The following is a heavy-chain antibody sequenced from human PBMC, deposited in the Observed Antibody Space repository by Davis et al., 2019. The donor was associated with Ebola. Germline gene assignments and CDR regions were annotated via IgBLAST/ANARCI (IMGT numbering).Heavy chain of an antibody. V-gene: IGHV5-51*01. CDR3: ARVEGGSSWYYFDY. J-gene: IGHJ4*02. CDR2: IYHGDSDI. Sequence: GESLKISCKASGYSFTSYWTGWLRQMPGKGLEWMGIIYHGDSDIRYSPSIKGQVTISADKSISTAYLQWSSLKDSDTAMYYCARVEGGSSWYYFDYWGQGTLVTVSS. CDR1: GYSFTSYW. D-gene: IGHD6-13*01.